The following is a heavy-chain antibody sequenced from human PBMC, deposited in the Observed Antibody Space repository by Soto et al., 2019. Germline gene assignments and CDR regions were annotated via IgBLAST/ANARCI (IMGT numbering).Heavy chain of an antibody. CDR1: GGSISSLY. CDR2: IFYSGST. Sequence: SSETLSLTCTVSGGSISSLYWNWIRQPPGKGLEWIGSIFYSGSTTYNPSLKSRVTISVDTSKTQFSLKLTSVTAADTAAYYCARVREYSGSGNAFDIWGQGTMVTVS. CDR3: ARVREYSGSGNAFDI. D-gene: IGHD5-12*01. V-gene: IGHV4-59*01. J-gene: IGHJ3*02.